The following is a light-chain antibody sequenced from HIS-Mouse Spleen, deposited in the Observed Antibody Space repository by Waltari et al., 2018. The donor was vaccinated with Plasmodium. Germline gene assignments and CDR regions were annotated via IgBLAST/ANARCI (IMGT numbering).Light chain of an antibody. CDR1: SRDVGGYTY. CDR3: CSYAGSYTWV. V-gene: IGLV2-11*01. CDR2: DFS. J-gene: IGLJ3*02. Sequence: QSALTPPRSLSGSPGQSVTISFTGTSRDVGGYTYVSWYQHHPGNAPNLMIYDFSSRPSGVPDRFSGSKSGNTASLTISGLQAEDEADYYCCSYAGSYTWVFGGGTKLTVL.